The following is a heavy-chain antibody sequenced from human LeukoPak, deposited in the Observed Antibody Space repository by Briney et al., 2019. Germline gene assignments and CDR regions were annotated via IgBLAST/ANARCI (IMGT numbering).Heavy chain of an antibody. J-gene: IGHJ4*02. CDR1: GFTFNTYT. V-gene: IGHV3-48*04. CDR2: ISGSSGII. D-gene: IGHD3-10*01. Sequence: PGGSLRLSCAASGFTFNTYTMNWVRQAPGKGLEWVSYISGSSGIIDYADSVRGRFTISRDNAKNTLYLQMGSLRAEDTAVYYCARDRGPRTGFMVREAYDYWGQGTLVTVSS. CDR3: ARDRGPRTGFMVREAYDY.